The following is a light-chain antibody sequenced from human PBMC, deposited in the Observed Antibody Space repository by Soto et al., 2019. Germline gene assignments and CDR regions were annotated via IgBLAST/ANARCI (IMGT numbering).Light chain of an antibody. J-gene: IGKJ4*01. CDR1: QTVSRY. CDR3: QQSYSTPLT. V-gene: IGKV1-39*01. CDR2: ATS. Sequence: DIQMTQSPSSLSASIGDRVTITCRASQTVSRYLNWYQQKPGKAPKLLIYATSNLQSAVPSRFSGSGSGTDFTLTINSLQPEDFATYYCQQSYSTPLTFGGGTKVDIK.